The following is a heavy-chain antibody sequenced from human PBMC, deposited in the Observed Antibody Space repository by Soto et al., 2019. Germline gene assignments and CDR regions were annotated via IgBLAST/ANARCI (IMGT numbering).Heavy chain of an antibody. J-gene: IGHJ6*02. D-gene: IGHD3-3*01. Sequence: SETLSLTCTVSGGSISSYYWSWIRQPPGKGLEWIGSIYYSGSTYYNPPLKSRVTISVDTSKNQFSLKLSSVTAADTAVYYCARQGEYDFWRGYWAGYYYGMDVWGQGTTVTVSS. CDR1: GGSISSYY. V-gene: IGHV4-39*01. CDR3: ARQGEYDFWRGYWAGYYYGMDV. CDR2: IYYSGST.